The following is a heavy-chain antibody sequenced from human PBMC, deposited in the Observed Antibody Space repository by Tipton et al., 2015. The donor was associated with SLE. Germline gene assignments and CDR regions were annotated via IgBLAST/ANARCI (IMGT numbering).Heavy chain of an antibody. J-gene: IGHJ3*02. CDR3: AREGIVGATGAFDI. V-gene: IGHV4-61*02. CDR1: GGSISSGSYY. Sequence: TLSLTCTVSGGSISSGSYYWSWIRQPAGKGLEWIGRIYTGGSTNYNPSLKSRVTISVDTSKNQFSLKLSSVTAADTAVYYCAREGIVGATGAFDIWGQGTMVTVSS. D-gene: IGHD1-26*01. CDR2: IYTGGST.